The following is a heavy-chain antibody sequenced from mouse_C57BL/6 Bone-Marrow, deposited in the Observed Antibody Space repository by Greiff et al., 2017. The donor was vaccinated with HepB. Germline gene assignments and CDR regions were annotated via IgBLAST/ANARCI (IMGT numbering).Heavy chain of an antibody. J-gene: IGHJ3*01. Sequence: EVKLVESEGGLVQPGSSMKLSCTASGFTFSDYYMAWVRQVPEKGLEWVANINYDGSSTYYLDSLKSRFIISRDNAKNILYLQMSSLKSEDTATYYCAREDDGNYVAYWGQGTLVTVSA. CDR3: AREDDGNYVAY. V-gene: IGHV5-16*01. D-gene: IGHD2-3*01. CDR1: GFTFSDYY. CDR2: INYDGSST.